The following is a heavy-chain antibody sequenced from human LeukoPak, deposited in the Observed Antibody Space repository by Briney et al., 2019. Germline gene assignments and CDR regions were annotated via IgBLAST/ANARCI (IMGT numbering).Heavy chain of an antibody. CDR1: GFTFDNYA. V-gene: IGHV3-43*02. Sequence: QAGGSLRLSCAASGFTFDNYAMHWVRQAPGKDLEWVSFISGDGGRTYYADSVKGRFTISRDNSKNSLYLQMNSLRTEDTALYYCAKDTYATPNAFDIWGQGTMVAVSS. J-gene: IGHJ3*02. CDR2: ISGDGGRT. D-gene: IGHD2-15*01. CDR3: AKDTYATPNAFDI.